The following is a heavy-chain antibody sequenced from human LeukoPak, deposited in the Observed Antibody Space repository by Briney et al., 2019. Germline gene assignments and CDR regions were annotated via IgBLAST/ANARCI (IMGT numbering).Heavy chain of an antibody. Sequence: SETLSLTCTVSGGSISSYYWGWIRQPPGKGLEWIGSIYYSGSTYYNPSLKSRVTISVDTSKNQFSLKLSSVTAADTAVYYCARTPKGYYDSSGNYWRDYWGQGTLVTVSS. CDR1: GGSISSYY. CDR2: IYYSGST. J-gene: IGHJ4*02. V-gene: IGHV4-39*07. CDR3: ARTPKGYYDSSGNYWRDY. D-gene: IGHD3-22*01.